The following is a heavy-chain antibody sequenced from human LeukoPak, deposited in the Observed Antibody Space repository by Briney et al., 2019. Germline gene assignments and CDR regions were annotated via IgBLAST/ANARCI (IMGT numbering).Heavy chain of an antibody. V-gene: IGHV3-30*02. CDR1: GFTFSNFG. CDR2: ISHDGKDK. Sequence: PGGSLRLSCATSGFTFSNFGMNWVRQAPGKGLQWVAFISHDGKDKYYSDSVKGRITISRDNSKSTLYVQMDSLRTEDTAVYYCAKARGSGFQRGDAFDMWGQGTRVTVSS. D-gene: IGHD6-19*01. CDR3: AKARGSGFQRGDAFDM. J-gene: IGHJ3*02.